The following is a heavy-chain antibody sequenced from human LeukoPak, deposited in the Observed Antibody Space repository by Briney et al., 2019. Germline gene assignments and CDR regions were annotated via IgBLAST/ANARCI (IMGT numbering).Heavy chain of an antibody. D-gene: IGHD2-2*01. V-gene: IGHV1-69*06. CDR3: ATTPCEGSTSCYDFDY. J-gene: IGHJ4*02. CDR1: GGTFSSYA. Sequence: ASVKVSCKASGGTFSSYAISWVRQAPGQGLEWMGGIIPIFGTANYAQKFRDRVTITADKSTSTAYMELSSLRSEDTAVYYCATTPCEGSTSCYDFDYWGQGTLVTVSS. CDR2: IIPIFGTA.